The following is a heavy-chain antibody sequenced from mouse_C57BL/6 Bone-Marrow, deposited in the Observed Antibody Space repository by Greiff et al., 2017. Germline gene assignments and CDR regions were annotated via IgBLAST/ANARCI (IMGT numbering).Heavy chain of an antibody. CDR2: IWRGGST. CDR1: GFSLTSYG. V-gene: IGHV2-5*01. D-gene: IGHD2-4*01. J-gene: IGHJ4*01. CDR3: AKNPMITYYAMDY. Sequence: VKLQESGPGLVQPSQSLSITCTVSGFSLTSYGVHWVRQSPGKGLEWLGVIWRGGSTDYNAAFMSRLSITKDNSKSQVFFKMNSLQADDTAIYYCAKNPMITYYAMDYWGQGTSVTVSS.